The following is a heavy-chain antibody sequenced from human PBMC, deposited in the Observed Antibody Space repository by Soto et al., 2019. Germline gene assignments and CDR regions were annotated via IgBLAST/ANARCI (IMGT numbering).Heavy chain of an antibody. CDR3: ARPHNYYDSSGYYYSVYFQH. CDR1: GFTFSSYA. V-gene: IGHV3-30-3*01. D-gene: IGHD3-22*01. J-gene: IGHJ1*01. CDR2: ISYDGSNK. Sequence: QVQLVESGGGVVQPGRSLRLSCAASGFTFSSYAMHWVRQAPGKGLEWVAVISYDGSNKYYADSVKGRFTISRDNSKNTLYLQMNSLRAEDTAVYYCARPHNYYDSSGYYYSVYFQHWGQGTLGTVSS.